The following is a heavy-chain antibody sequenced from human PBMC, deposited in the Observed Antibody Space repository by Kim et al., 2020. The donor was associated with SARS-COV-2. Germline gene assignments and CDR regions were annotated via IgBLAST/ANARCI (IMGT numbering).Heavy chain of an antibody. CDR3: ARHNWSYSRGENRFDP. V-gene: IGHV4-39*01. D-gene: IGHD1-26*01. Sequence: PSRKSRVTISVDTSKTQFSLKVSSVTAADTAVYYCARHNWSYSRGENRFDPWGQGTLVTVSS. J-gene: IGHJ5*02.